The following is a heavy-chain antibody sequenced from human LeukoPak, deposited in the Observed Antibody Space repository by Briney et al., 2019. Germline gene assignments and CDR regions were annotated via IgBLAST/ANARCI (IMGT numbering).Heavy chain of an antibody. V-gene: IGHV1-18*01. CDR1: GYTFTSYG. J-gene: IGHJ4*02. CDR2: ISAYNGNT. D-gene: IGHD3-10*01. Sequence: GASVKVSCKASGYTFTSYGISWVRQAPGQGLEWMGWISAYNGNTNYAQKLQGRVTMTTDTSTSTAYMELRSLRSDDTAVYYCARVLHGSGSTVTIYYFDYWGQGTLVTVSS. CDR3: ARVLHGSGSTVTIYYFDY.